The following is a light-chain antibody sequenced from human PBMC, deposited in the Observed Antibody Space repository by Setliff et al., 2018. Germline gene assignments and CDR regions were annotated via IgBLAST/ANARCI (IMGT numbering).Light chain of an antibody. V-gene: IGLV2-14*01. Sequence: QSALAQPASVSGSPGQSITISCTGTSSDVGGYNHVSWYQQHPGKAPKLMIYEVSNRPSGVSDRFSASKSGNTASLTVSGLQAEDEADYYCSSYEGSNNYVFGTGTKVTVL. CDR1: SSDVGGYNH. CDR3: SSYEGSNNYV. CDR2: EVS. J-gene: IGLJ1*01.